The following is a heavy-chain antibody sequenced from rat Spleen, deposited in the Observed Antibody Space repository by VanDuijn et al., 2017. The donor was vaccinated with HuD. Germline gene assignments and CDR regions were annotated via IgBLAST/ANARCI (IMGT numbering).Heavy chain of an antibody. V-gene: IGHV3-3*01. J-gene: IGHJ2*01. CDR1: GYSITSSYR. CDR2: VNSAGST. CDR3: ARAGWDDFDY. Sequence: EVQFQESGPGLVKPSQSLSLTCSVTGYSITSSYRWNWTRKFPGNKLEWMGYVNSAGSTNYNPSLKSRISITRDTSKTQFFLQENSVTTEDTATYYCARAGWDDFDYWGQGVMVTVSS.